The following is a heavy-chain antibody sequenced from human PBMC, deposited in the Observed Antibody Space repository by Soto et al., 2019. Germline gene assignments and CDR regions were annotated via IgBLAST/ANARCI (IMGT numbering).Heavy chain of an antibody. Sequence: GASVKVSCKASGGTFSSYAISWVRQAPGQGLEWMGGIIPIFGTANYAQKFQGRVTITADESTSTAYMELSSLRSEDTAVYYCARDYDFWSGSRKYYGMDVWGQGTTVTVSS. D-gene: IGHD3-3*01. CDR1: GGTFSSYA. V-gene: IGHV1-69*13. J-gene: IGHJ6*02. CDR2: IIPIFGTA. CDR3: ARDYDFWSGSRKYYGMDV.